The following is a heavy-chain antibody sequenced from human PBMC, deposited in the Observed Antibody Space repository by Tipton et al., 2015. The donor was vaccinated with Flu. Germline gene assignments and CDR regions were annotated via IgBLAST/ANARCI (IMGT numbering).Heavy chain of an antibody. CDR3: AKAPAYGDDAFHI. CDR1: GFTFEDYA. Sequence: SLRLSCAASGFTFEDYAMYWVRQVPGKGLQWVSSISWNSVKIVYADSVKGRFTISRDNAKKSLYLQMSNLRVEDTALYYCAKAPAYGDDAFHIWGRGTMVTVSS. V-gene: IGHV3-9*01. D-gene: IGHD4-17*01. J-gene: IGHJ3*02. CDR2: ISWNSVKI.